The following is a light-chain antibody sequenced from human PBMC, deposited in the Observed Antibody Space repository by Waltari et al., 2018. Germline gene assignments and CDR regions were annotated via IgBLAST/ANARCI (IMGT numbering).Light chain of an antibody. CDR1: ALSKKY. V-gene: IGLV3-10*01. CDR2: QDT. J-gene: IGLJ2*01. CDR3: YSTEDAGHLRV. Sequence: SYDLTQTPSVSVSPGQTARITCSGDALSKKYAYWFQQKSGQAPILVIYQDTKRPSGIPERFSGSSSGTMATLTISGARVEDEADYYCYSTEDAGHLRVFGGGTKVTVL.